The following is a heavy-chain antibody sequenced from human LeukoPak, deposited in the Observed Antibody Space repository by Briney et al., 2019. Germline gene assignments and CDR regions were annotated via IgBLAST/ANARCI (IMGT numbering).Heavy chain of an antibody. V-gene: IGHV4-39*01. CDR3: ARGQWLVRYFDY. J-gene: IGHJ4*02. CDR1: VGSISSSSYY. CDR2: IYYSGST. D-gene: IGHD6-19*01. Sequence: PSETLSLTCTVSVGSISSSSYYWGWIRQPPGKGLEWIGSIYYSGSTYYNPSLKSRVTISVDTSKNQFSLKLSSVTAADTAVYYCARGQWLVRYFDYWGQGTLVTVSS.